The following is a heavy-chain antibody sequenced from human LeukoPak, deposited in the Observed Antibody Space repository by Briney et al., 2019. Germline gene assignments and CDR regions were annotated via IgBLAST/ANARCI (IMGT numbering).Heavy chain of an antibody. D-gene: IGHD3-9*01. CDR3: ARDRTIYPSDYYYYGMDV. CDR2: IIPIFGTA. CDR1: GGTFSSYA. J-gene: IGHJ6*02. Sequence: ASVKVSCKASGGTFSSYAISWVRQAPGQGLEWVGGIIPIFGTANYAQKFQGRVTITADESTSTAYMELSSLRSEDTAVYYCARDRTIYPSDYYYYGMDVWGQGTTVTVSS. V-gene: IGHV1-69*13.